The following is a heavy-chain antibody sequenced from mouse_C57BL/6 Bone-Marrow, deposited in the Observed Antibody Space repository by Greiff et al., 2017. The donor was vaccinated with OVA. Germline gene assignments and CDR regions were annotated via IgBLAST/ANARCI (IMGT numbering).Heavy chain of an antibody. J-gene: IGHJ1*03. Sequence: EVKLQESGGGLVQPGGSLKLSCAASGFTFSDYYMYWVRQTPEKRLEWVAYISNGGGSTYYPDTVKGRFTISRDNAKNTLYLQMSRLKSEDTAMYYCARPHYYGSSLSYWYFDVWGTGTTVTVSS. CDR2: ISNGGGST. V-gene: IGHV5-12*01. D-gene: IGHD1-1*01. CDR3: ARPHYYGSSLSYWYFDV. CDR1: GFTFSDYY.